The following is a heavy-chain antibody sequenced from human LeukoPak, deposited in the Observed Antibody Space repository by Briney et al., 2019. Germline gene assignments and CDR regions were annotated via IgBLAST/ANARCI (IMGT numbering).Heavy chain of an antibody. V-gene: IGHV3-53*01. J-gene: IGHJ4*02. CDR3: ARGYSYGYFDY. CDR1: GFTVNNKY. CDR2: IYAGGST. Sequence: GGSLRLSCAASGFTVNNKYMSWVRQAPGKGLEWVSVIYAGGSTYYADSVKGRFTISRDNSKNTLYLQMNSLRAEDTAVYYCARGYSYGYFDYWGQGTLVTVSS. D-gene: IGHD5-18*01.